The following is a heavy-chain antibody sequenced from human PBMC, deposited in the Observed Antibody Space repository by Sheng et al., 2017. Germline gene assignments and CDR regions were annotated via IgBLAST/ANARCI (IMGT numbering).Heavy chain of an antibody. J-gene: IGHJ3*02. V-gene: IGHV1-69*13. CDR3: ARHLATEAFDI. Sequence: QVQLVQSGAEVKKPGSSVKVSCKASGGTFNRYCVSWVRQVPGHGLEWMGGIIFAFGTTNYAQDMQGRVTISADQSTNTVYMELSSLRSDDTGIYYCARHLATEAFDIWGPGTMVSVSS. CDR1: GGTFNRYC. CDR2: IIFAFGTT.